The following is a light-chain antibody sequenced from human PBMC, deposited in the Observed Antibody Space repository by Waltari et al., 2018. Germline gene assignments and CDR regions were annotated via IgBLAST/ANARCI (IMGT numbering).Light chain of an antibody. CDR1: SSDIGRYNY. V-gene: IGLV2-14*01. CDR2: EVP. J-gene: IGLJ3*02. CDR3: SSYTNINTLMV. Sequence: QSALTQPASVSGSPGQSITIPCTGSSSDIGRYNYVSWYQHHPGQAPKPIISEVPNRPSGVSYRFSGSKSGNTASLTISGLQAEDEADYYCSSYTNINTLMVFGGGTHLTVL.